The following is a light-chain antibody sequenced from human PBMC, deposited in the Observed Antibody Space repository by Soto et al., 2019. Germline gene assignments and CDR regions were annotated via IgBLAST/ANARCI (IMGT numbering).Light chain of an antibody. CDR1: QSISSW. CDR3: HQYDNWPKT. Sequence: DIQMTQSPSTLSASVGDRVTITCRASQSISSWLAWYQQKPGKAPKLLIYAASTLQSGVPSRFSGSGSGTDFTLTISSLQSEDFAVYYCHQYDNWPKTFGQGTRLEIK. CDR2: AAS. V-gene: IGKV1-5*01. J-gene: IGKJ5*01.